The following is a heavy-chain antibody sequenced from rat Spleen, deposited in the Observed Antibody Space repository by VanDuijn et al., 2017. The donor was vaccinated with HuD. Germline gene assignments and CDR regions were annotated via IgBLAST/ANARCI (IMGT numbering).Heavy chain of an antibody. CDR3: VSSNWDYFDY. V-gene: IGHV5-29*01. D-gene: IGHD5-1*01. Sequence: EVQLVESGGGLVQPGRSLKLSCAASGFTFSNYGMAWVRQAPTKGLEWVATITYDGSTTYYRDSVKGRFTISRDNAKSTLYLQMDSLRSEDTATYYCVSSNWDYFDYWSQGVMVTVSS. J-gene: IGHJ2*01. CDR1: GFTFSNYG. CDR2: ITYDGSTT.